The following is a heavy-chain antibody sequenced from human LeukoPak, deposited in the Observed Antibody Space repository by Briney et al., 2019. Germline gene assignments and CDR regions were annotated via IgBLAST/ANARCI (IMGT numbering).Heavy chain of an antibody. Sequence: SETLSLTCAVYGGSFSGYYWSWIRQPPGKGLEWIGEINHSGSTNYNPSLKSRVTISVDTSKNQFSLKLSSVTAADTAVYYCAGRGSTWTHFDYWGQGTLVTVSS. CDR1: GGSFSGYY. V-gene: IGHV4-34*01. CDR3: AGRGSTWTHFDY. J-gene: IGHJ4*02. CDR2: INHSGST. D-gene: IGHD3-10*01.